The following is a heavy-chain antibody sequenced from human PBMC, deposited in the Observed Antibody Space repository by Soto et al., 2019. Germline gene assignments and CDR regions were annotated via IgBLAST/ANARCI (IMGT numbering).Heavy chain of an antibody. Sequence: QVQLVESGGGVVQPGRSLRLSCAASGFTFSSYAMHWVRQAPGKGLEWVAVISYDGSNKYYADSVKGRFTISRDNSKNTLYLQMTSLRAEDTAVYYCARDVLSYIAVAGHFDYWGQGTLVTVSS. CDR1: GFTFSSYA. D-gene: IGHD6-19*01. J-gene: IGHJ4*02. V-gene: IGHV3-30-3*01. CDR2: ISYDGSNK. CDR3: ARDVLSYIAVAGHFDY.